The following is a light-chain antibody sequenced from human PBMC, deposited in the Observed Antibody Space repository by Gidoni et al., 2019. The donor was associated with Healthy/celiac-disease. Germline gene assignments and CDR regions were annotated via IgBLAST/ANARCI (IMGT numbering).Light chain of an antibody. Sequence: IQMTQSPSSLSASVGDRVTITCQASQDISNYLNWYQQKPGKAPKLLIDDASNLETGVPSRVSGSGSGTDFTVTISSLQPEDIATYYCQQYENLPLTFGGGTKVEIK. CDR1: QDISNY. CDR3: QQYENLPLT. V-gene: IGKV1-33*01. J-gene: IGKJ4*01. CDR2: DAS.